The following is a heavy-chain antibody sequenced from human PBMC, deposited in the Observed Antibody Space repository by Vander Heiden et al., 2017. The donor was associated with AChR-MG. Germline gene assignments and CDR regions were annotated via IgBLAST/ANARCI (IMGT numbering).Heavy chain of an antibody. CDR2: INAGNGNT. CDR3: ARDSEGYYDYIWGSFNYFDY. Sequence: QVQLVQSGAEVKKPGASVKVSCKASGYTFTSYAMHWVRQAPGQRLEWMGWINAGNGNTKYSQKFQGRVTITRDTSASTAYMELSSLRSEDTAVYYCARDSEGYYDYIWGSFNYFDYWGQGTLVTVSS. CDR1: GYTFTSYA. J-gene: IGHJ4*02. V-gene: IGHV1-3*01. D-gene: IGHD3-16*01.